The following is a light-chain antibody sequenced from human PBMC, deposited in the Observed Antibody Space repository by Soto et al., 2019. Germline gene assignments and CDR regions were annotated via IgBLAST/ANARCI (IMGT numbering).Light chain of an antibody. V-gene: IGKV1-5*03. CDR3: QQYNSYSWT. CDR2: KAY. J-gene: IGKJ1*01. CDR1: QSISSY. Sequence: DIQRTQSPSSLSASVGDRVTITCRASQSISSYLNWYQQKPGKAPKLLIYKAYSLESGVPSRFSGSGSGTEFTLTISSLQPDDFATYYCQQYNSYSWTFGQGTKVDIK.